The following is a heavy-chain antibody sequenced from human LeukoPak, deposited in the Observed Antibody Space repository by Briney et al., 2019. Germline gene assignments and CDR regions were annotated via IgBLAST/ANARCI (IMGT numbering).Heavy chain of an antibody. J-gene: IGHJ4*02. D-gene: IGHD2-2*01. CDR3: ARERTLTSCFDY. V-gene: IGHV1-2*02. CDR1: GYTFTIYA. CDR2: INPNSGGT. Sequence: ASVTVSFTGSGYTFTIYAKHWVGQAPGQGSEGMGWINPNSGGTNYAQKFQGRVTMTRDTSISTAYMELSRLRSDDTAVYYCARERTLTSCFDYWGQGTLVTVSS.